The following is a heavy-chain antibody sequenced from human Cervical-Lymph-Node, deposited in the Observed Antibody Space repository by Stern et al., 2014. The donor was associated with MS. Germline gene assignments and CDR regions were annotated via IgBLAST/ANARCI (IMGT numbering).Heavy chain of an antibody. CDR3: ARSSSPSPYYYYGMDV. V-gene: IGHV3-33*01. CDR1: GFTFSSYG. D-gene: IGHD6-13*01. CDR2: IWYDGSNK. J-gene: IGHJ6*02. Sequence: QEQLVESGGGVVQPGRSLRLSCAASGFTFSSYGMHWVRQAPGKGLEGGAGIWYDGSNKYYADSVKGRFTISRDNSKNTLYLQMNSLRAEDTAVYYCARSSSPSPYYYYGMDVWGQGTTVTVSS.